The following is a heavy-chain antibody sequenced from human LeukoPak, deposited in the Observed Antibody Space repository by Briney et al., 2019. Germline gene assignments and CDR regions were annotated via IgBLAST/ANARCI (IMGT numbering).Heavy chain of an antibody. CDR1: GGSVSSGNYY. D-gene: IGHD2-2*02. J-gene: IGHJ5*02. CDR2: ISYTGST. CDR3: ARGIVVVPAAILNWFDP. Sequence: SETLSLTCTVSGGSVSSGNYYWNWIRQPPGKGLEWIGYISYTGSTNYNPSLKSRVTVSVDTSKNQFSLKLSSVTAADTAVYYCARGIVVVPAAILNWFDPWGQGTLVTVSS. V-gene: IGHV4-61*01.